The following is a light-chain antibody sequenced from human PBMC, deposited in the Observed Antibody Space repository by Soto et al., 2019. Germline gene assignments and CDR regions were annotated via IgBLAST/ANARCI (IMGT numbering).Light chain of an antibody. CDR2: RND. CDR3: AAWDDSLSGVV. V-gene: IGLV1-47*01. Sequence: QSVLTQPPSVSGTPGQRVTISCSGSSSNIGSNYVYWYQHLPGTAPKLLMYRNDMRPSGVPDRISGSNSGTSASLAISGLRSEVEAEYYCAAWDDSLSGVVFGGGTKVTVL. CDR1: SSNIGSNY. J-gene: IGLJ2*01.